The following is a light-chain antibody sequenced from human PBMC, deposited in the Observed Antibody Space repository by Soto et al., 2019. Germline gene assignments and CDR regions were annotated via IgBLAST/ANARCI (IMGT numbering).Light chain of an antibody. Sequence: DIRMTQSPSSLSASVGDRVTITCRATQGISNYLAWYQQKPGKVPKLLIYAASTLQSGVPSRFNGSGSRTDFTLTISSLQPENVATYYCQRYISAPFTFGPGTNVDIK. J-gene: IGKJ3*01. CDR1: QGISNY. CDR2: AAS. V-gene: IGKV1-27*01. CDR3: QRYISAPFT.